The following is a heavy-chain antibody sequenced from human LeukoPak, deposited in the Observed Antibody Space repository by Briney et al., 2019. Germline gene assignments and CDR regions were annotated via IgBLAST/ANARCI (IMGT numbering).Heavy chain of an antibody. D-gene: IGHD4-17*01. J-gene: IGHJ4*02. Sequence: SQTLSLTCTVSGGSISSGDYYWSWIRRPPGKGLEWIGYIYYSGSTYYNPSLKSRVTISVDTSRNQFSLKLSSVTAADTAVYYCARGTMTTVTYYFDYWGQGTLVTVSS. V-gene: IGHV4-30-4*01. CDR1: GGSISSGDYY. CDR2: IYYSGST. CDR3: ARGTMTTVTYYFDY.